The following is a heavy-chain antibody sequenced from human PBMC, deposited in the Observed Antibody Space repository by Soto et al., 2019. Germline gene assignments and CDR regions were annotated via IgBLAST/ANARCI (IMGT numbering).Heavy chain of an antibody. V-gene: IGHV3-23*01. Sequence: LRLSCAASGFTFSSYATSWVRQAPGKGLEWVSAISGSGGSTYYADSVKGRFTISRDNSKNTLYLQMNSLRAEDTAVYYCAKGLDSRFPSGYWGQGTLVTVSS. CDR3: AKGLDSRFPSGY. CDR1: GFTFSSYA. CDR2: ISGSGGST. D-gene: IGHD3-3*01. J-gene: IGHJ4*02.